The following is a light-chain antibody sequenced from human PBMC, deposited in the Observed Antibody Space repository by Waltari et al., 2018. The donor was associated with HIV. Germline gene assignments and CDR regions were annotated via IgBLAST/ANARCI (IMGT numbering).Light chain of an antibody. CDR2: RDS. CDR3: ATWDDSLNGVL. V-gene: IGLV1-47*01. J-gene: IGLJ2*01. CDR1: NSNVGSNY. Sequence: QSVLTQPPSASEIPGQRVTISCTGGNSNVGSNYVYWYQQVPGTAPKLLVYRDSQRHSGVPDRFTDSKSGTSASLAISGLRSEDEADYYCATWDDSLNGVLFGGGTKLTVL.